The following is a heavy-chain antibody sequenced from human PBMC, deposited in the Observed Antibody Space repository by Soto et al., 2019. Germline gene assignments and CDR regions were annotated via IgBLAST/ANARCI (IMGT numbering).Heavy chain of an antibody. J-gene: IGHJ4*02. CDR2: IIPIFGTA. V-gene: IGHV1-69*06. CDR3: ASQLERPLYFDY. Sequence: SVKVSCKASGGTFSSYAISWVRQAPGQGLEWMGGIIPIFGTANYAQKFQGRVTITADKSTSTAYMELCSLRSEDTAVYYCASQLERPLYFDYWGQGTLVTVSS. CDR1: GGTFSSYA. D-gene: IGHD1-1*01.